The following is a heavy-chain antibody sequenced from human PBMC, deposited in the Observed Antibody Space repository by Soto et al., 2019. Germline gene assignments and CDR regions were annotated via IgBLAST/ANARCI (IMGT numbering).Heavy chain of an antibody. CDR2: IYSGGST. CDR1: GFTVSSTY. V-gene: IGHV3-53*01. J-gene: IGHJ4*02. CDR3: ARGVPITPGTFDY. Sequence: GSLRLSCAASGFTVSSTYMSWGRQAPGKGLEWISIIYSGGSTFYADSVKGRFTISRDNSKNTLYLQMNSLRAEDTAVYYCARGVPITPGTFDYRGQGTLVTVSS. D-gene: IGHD5-12*01.